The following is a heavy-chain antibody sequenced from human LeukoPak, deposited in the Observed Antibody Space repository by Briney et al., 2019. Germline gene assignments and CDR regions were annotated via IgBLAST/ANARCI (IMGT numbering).Heavy chain of an antibody. J-gene: IGHJ4*02. V-gene: IGHV4-31*02. CDR2: IYYSGST. D-gene: IGHD3-16*02. CDR3: ASFQSHYDYVWGSYRQYYFDY. CDR1: GGSISSGGYY. Sequence: SQTLSLTWTVSGGSISSGGYYWSWLRQHPGKGLEWIVYIYYSGSTYYNPSLKSRVTISVDTSKNQFSLTLSSVTAADTAVYYCASFQSHYDYVWGSYRQYYFDYWGQGTLVTVSS.